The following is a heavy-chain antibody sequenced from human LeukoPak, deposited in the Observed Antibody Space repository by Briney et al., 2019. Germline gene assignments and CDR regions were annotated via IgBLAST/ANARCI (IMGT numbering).Heavy chain of an antibody. Sequence: QAGGSLRLSCAASGFTVSSNYMSWVRQAPGKGLEWVSVIYSGGSTYYADFVKGRFTISRDNSKNTLYLQMNSLRAEDTAVYYCARGSSYGDFDYWGQGTLVTVSS. V-gene: IGHV3-53*01. J-gene: IGHJ4*02. CDR3: ARGSSYGDFDY. D-gene: IGHD6-13*01. CDR1: GFTVSSNY. CDR2: IYSGGST.